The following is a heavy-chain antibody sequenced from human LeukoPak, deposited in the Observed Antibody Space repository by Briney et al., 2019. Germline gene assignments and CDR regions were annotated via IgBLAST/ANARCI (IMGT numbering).Heavy chain of an antibody. D-gene: IGHD5-12*01. J-gene: IGHJ4*02. CDR2: INPNSGGT. CDR3: ARDGGAADGYNWIY. CDR1: GYTFTGYY. V-gene: IGHV1-2*02. Sequence: VSVKVSCKASGYTFTGYYMHWVRQAPGQGLEWMGWINPNSGGTNYAQKFQGRVTMTRDTSISTAYMELSRLRSDDTAVYYCARDGGAADGYNWIYWGQGTLVTVSS.